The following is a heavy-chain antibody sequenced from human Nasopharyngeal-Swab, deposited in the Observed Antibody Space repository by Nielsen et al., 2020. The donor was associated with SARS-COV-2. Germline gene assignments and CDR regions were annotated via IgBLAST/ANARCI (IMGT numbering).Heavy chain of an antibody. J-gene: IGHJ4*02. Sequence: GESLKISCAASGFTFSSYAMHWVRQAPGKGLEWMTLISYDGSNKYYADSVKGRFTISRDNSQNTLYLQMNSLRAEDTAVYYCVKESSDFDYWGQGTLVTVSS. CDR3: VKESSDFDY. D-gene: IGHD3-22*01. V-gene: IGHV3-30*04. CDR1: GFTFSSYA. CDR2: ISYDGSNK.